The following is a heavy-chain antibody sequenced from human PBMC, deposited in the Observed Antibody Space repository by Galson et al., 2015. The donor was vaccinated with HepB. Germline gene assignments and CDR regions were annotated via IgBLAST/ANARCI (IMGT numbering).Heavy chain of an antibody. J-gene: IGHJ4*02. V-gene: IGHV1-69*13. D-gene: IGHD2-15*01. CDR2: IVPIFGTA. CDR1: GGTFNSFG. Sequence: SVKVSCKASGGTFNSFGINWLRQVPGQGLEWMADIVPIFGTANYAQKFQGTVTLTADESTSTVYMELSSLKSEDTAVYYCARYRRDMAAFDYWGPGSLVTVSS. CDR3: ARYRRDMAAFDY.